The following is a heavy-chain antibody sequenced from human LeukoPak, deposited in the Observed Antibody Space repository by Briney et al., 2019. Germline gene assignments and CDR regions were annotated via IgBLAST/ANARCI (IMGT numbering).Heavy chain of an antibody. J-gene: IGHJ5*02. CDR3: AKETIREGLVVPAAIVGYNWFDP. Sequence: PGGSLRLSCVGSGSSFSNYWMSWVRQAPGKGLEWVSAISGSGGSTYHADSVKGRFTISRDNSKNTLYLQMNSLRAEDTAVYYCAKETIREGLVVPAAIVGYNWFDPWGQGTLVTVSS. CDR1: GSSFSNYW. CDR2: ISGSGGST. V-gene: IGHV3-23*01. D-gene: IGHD2-2*01.